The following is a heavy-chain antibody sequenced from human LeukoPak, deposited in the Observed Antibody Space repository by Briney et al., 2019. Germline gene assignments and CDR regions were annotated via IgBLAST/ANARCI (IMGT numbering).Heavy chain of an antibody. J-gene: IGHJ4*02. CDR2: ISAYNGNT. Sequence: ASVKVSCKASGYTFTNFGISWVRQAPGQGLEWMGWISAYNGNTNYVQKFQGRVSMTTDTSTTTAYMELRSLRSDDTAVYYCVTLGATNFDYWGQGTLVTVSS. V-gene: IGHV1-18*01. CDR1: GYTFTNFG. D-gene: IGHD1-26*01. CDR3: VTLGATNFDY.